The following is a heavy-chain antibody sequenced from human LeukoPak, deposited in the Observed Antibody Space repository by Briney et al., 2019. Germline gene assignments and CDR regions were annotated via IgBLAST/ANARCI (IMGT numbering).Heavy chain of an antibody. D-gene: IGHD1-7*01. J-gene: IGHJ6*02. CDR1: GYTFTGYY. CDR3: ARGGITGTTNYYYGMDV. CDR2: INPNSGGT. V-gene: IGHV1-2*02. Sequence: GASVKVSCKASGYTFTGYYMHWVRQAAGQGLEWMGWINPNSGGTNYAQKFHGRVTMTRDTSISTAYMELSRLRSDDTAVYYCARGGITGTTNYYYGMDVWDQGTTVTVSS.